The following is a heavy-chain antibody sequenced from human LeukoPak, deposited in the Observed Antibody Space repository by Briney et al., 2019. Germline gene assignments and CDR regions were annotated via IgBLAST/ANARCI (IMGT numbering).Heavy chain of an antibody. CDR2: ISWNSGSI. V-gene: IGHV3-9*01. D-gene: IGHD6-13*01. Sequence: GGSLRLSCAASGFTFDDYAMHWVRQAPGKGLEWVSGISWNSGSIGYADSVKGRFTISRDNAKNSLYLQMSSLRAEDTALYYCARSSVAAAVGFDPWGQGTLVTVSS. J-gene: IGHJ5*02. CDR3: ARSSVAAAVGFDP. CDR1: GFTFDDYA.